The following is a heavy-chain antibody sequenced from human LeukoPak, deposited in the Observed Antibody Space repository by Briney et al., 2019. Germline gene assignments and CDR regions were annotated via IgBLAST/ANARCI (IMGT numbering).Heavy chain of an antibody. CDR3: ARIPDIVVVPAGYYYYYYMDV. CDR2: IYYSGST. D-gene: IGHD2-2*01. CDR1: GGSISSYY. V-gene: IGHV4-59*08. J-gene: IGHJ6*03. Sequence: SETLSLTCTVSGGSISSYYWSWIRQPPGKGLEWIGYIYYSGSTYYNPSLKSRVTISVDTSKNQFSLKLSSVTAADTAVYYCARIPDIVVVPAGYYYYYYMDVWGKGTTVTVSS.